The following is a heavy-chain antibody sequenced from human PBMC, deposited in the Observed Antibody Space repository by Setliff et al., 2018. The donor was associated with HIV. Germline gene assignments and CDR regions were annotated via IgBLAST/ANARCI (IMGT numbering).Heavy chain of an antibody. CDR1: GGTFSNYV. D-gene: IGHD3-10*01. CDR3: ARGLQYYDSGSYSEDY. Sequence: ASVKVSCKASGGTFSNYVINWVRQAPGQGLEWMGRINAANGDTKYSQKFQGRVSITRDTSANTAYMELSSLRSEDTAVYYCARGLQYYDSGSYSEDYWGQGTLVTVSS. CDR2: INAANGDT. V-gene: IGHV1-3*01. J-gene: IGHJ4*02.